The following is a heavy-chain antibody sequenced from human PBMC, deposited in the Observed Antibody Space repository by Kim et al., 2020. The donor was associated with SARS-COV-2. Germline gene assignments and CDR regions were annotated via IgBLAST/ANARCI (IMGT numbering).Heavy chain of an antibody. CDR3: TKRGGDRSWDHCFQC. J-gene: IGHJ1*01. CDR1: GFTFTGYA. CDR2: IYSSGGGT. D-gene: IGHD3-22*01. V-gene: IGHV3-23*01. Sequence: GGSLRLSCTASGFTFTGYAMRWVRQAPGKGLEWVSRIYSSGGGTNYADSVKGRFTISRDNSKNTLYLQMNSLRADDTAVYYCTKRGGDRSWDHCFQCSG.